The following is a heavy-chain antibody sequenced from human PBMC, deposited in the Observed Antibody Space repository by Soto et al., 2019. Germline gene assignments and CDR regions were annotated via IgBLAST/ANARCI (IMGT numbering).Heavy chain of an antibody. CDR2: LIHGGST. J-gene: IGHJ3*01. CDR1: NSSLGAFH. D-gene: IGHD3-10*02. Sequence: QVHLEQWGAGLLKPSETLSLTCAIYNSSLGAFHWTWIRQPPGKGLEWIGELIHGGSTNYNPSLKSRVTFSLDTSKSRFSLHVMSVTAADTAVYYCARSPLSYDYVRQTWREVGDAFDVWGRGTSVTVSS. CDR3: ARSPLSYDYVRQTWREVGDAFDV. V-gene: IGHV4-34*02.